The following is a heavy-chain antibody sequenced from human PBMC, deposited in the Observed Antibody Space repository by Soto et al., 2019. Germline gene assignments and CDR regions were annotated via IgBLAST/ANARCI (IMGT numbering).Heavy chain of an antibody. V-gene: IGHV4-31*03. D-gene: IGHD3-16*01. CDR3: ARVGGINLFDP. CDR2: IYYSGST. CDR1: GGSVSSGSYH. Sequence: PSQTLCLTCTVSGGSVSSGSYHWSWIRQPPGKGLEWIGYIYYSGSTYYNPSLKSRVTISVDTSKNQFSLKLSSVTAADTAVYYCARVGGINLFDPWGQGTLVTVSS. J-gene: IGHJ5*02.